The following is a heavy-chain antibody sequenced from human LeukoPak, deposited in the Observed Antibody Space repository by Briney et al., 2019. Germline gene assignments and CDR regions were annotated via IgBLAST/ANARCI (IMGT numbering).Heavy chain of an antibody. CDR3: ARHGSQMPTSDDALDI. D-gene: IGHD5-24*01. J-gene: IGHJ3*02. CDR2: IYYSGNT. CDR1: GGSISSYY. Sequence: PSETLSLTCTVSGGSISSYYWSWIRQPPGKGLEWLGYIYYSGNTNYNPSLKSRVSISVDTSKNQFSLKLSSVTAGDTAVYYCARHGSQMPTSDDALDIWGQGTMVTVFS. V-gene: IGHV4-59*08.